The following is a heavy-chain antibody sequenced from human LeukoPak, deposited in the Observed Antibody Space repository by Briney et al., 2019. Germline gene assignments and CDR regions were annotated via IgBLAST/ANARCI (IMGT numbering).Heavy chain of an antibody. CDR3: ARVSRPYGYRFIY. J-gene: IGHJ4*02. D-gene: IGHD5-18*01. CDR1: GYTFTGYY. V-gene: IGHV1-2*02. Sequence: ASVKVSCKASGYTFTGYYMHWVRQAPGQGLEWMGWINPNSGGTNYAQKFQGRVTMTWDTSISTAYMELSRLRSDDTAVYYCARVSRPYGYRFIYWGQGTLVTVSS. CDR2: INPNSGGT.